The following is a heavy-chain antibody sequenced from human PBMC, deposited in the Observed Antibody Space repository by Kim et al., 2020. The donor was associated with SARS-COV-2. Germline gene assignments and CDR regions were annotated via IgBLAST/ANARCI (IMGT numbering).Heavy chain of an antibody. CDR3: ARHVRSQWLVLDWYFDL. Sequence: SETLSLTCTVSGGSISSYYWSWIRQPPGKGLEWIGYIYYSGSTNYNPSLKSRVTISVDTSKNQFSLKLSSVTAADTAVYYCARHVRSQWLVLDWYFDLWGRGTLVTVSS. J-gene: IGHJ2*01. CDR2: IYYSGST. V-gene: IGHV4-59*08. D-gene: IGHD6-19*01. CDR1: GGSISSYY.